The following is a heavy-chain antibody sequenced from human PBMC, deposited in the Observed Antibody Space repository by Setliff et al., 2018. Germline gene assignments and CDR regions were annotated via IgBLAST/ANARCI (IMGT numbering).Heavy chain of an antibody. V-gene: IGHV4-38-2*01. Sequence: SETLSLTCAVSGYSISSGYYWGWIRQPPGKGLEWIGSIYHSGSTYYNPSLKSRVTMSVDTSKNQFSLKLSSVTAADTAVYYCARARYSGYVDYWGQGTLVTVSS. D-gene: IGHD5-12*01. CDR2: IYHSGST. CDR3: ARARYSGYVDY. CDR1: GYSISSGYY. J-gene: IGHJ4*02.